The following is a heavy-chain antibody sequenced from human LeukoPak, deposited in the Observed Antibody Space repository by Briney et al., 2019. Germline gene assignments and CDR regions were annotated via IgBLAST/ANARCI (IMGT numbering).Heavy chain of an antibody. D-gene: IGHD6-13*01. CDR3: ARAVLYRAAAWFDP. J-gene: IGHJ5*02. CDR2: ISAYNGNT. CDR1: GYTFTSYG. V-gene: IGHV1-18*01. Sequence: GASVNVSCKASGYTFTSYGIGWVRQPTGQGLEWMGWISAYNGNTNYAQKLQGRVTMTTDTSTSTAYMELRSLRSDDTAVYYCARAVLYRAAAWFDPWGQGTLVTVSS.